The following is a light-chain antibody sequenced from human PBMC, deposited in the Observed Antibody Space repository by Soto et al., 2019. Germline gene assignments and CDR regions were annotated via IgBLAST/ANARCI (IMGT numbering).Light chain of an antibody. J-gene: IGKJ2*01. CDR3: QQYETLPYT. V-gene: IGKV1-33*01. CDR2: DIS. Sequence: DLQMTQSASSLSASVGDRVTITCQASQVINNYLNWYQQKPGKAPKLLIYDISTLEIGVPSRFGGGGSGTDFTLTITGLQPEDFATYFCQQYETLPYTFGRGTKLDI. CDR1: QVINNY.